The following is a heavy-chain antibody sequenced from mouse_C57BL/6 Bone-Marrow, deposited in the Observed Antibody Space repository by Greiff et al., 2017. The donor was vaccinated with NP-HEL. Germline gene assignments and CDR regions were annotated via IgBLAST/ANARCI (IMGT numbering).Heavy chain of an antibody. CDR2: INYDGSST. J-gene: IGHJ2*01. Sequence: EVHLVESEGGLVQPGSSMKLSCTASGFTFSDYYMAWVRQVPEKGLEWVANINYDGSSTYYLDSLKSRFIISRDNAKNILYLQMSSLKSEDTATYYCARVGTTVVDFDYWGQGTTLTVSS. CDR3: ARVGTTVVDFDY. V-gene: IGHV5-16*01. D-gene: IGHD1-1*01. CDR1: GFTFSDYY.